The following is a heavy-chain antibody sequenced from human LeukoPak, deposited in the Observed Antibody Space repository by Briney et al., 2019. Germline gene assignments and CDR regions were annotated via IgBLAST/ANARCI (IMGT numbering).Heavy chain of an antibody. CDR3: AREAVAGAFDY. CDR2: INHSGST. Sequence: SETLSLTCTVSGGSISGYYWSWIRQPPGKGLEWIGEINHSGSTNYNPSLKSRVTISVDTSKNQFSLKLSSVTAADTAVYYCAREAVAGAFDYWGQGTLVTVSS. D-gene: IGHD6-19*01. V-gene: IGHV4-34*01. CDR1: GGSISGYY. J-gene: IGHJ4*02.